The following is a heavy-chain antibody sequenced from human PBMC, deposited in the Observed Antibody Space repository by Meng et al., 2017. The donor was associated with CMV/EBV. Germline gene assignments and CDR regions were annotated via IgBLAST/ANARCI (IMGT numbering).Heavy chain of an antibody. CDR2: IKSKTDGGTT. CDR3: TTDSIVGATVFDY. Sequence: GESLKISCAASGFTFSNVWMSWVRQAPGKGLEWVGRIKSKTDGGTTDYAAPVKGRFTISRDDSKNTLYLQMNSLKTEDTAVYYCTTDSIVGATVFDYWGQGTLVTVSS. CDR1: GFTFSNVW. V-gene: IGHV3-15*01. J-gene: IGHJ4*02. D-gene: IGHD1-26*01.